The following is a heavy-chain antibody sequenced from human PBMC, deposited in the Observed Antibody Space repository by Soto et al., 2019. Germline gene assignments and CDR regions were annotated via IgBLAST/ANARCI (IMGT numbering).Heavy chain of an antibody. J-gene: IGHJ4*02. D-gene: IGHD3-9*01. CDR2: IYYRGST. CDR3: ARGLRYFDWLSPPPYFDY. Sequence: PSETLTLTCTVSGGSISSGDYYWSWIRQPPGKGLEWIGYIYYRGSTYYNPSLKSRVTISVDTSKNQFSLKLSSVTAADTAVYYCARGLRYFDWLSPPPYFDYWGQGTLVTVSS. V-gene: IGHV4-30-4*01. CDR1: GGSISSGDYY.